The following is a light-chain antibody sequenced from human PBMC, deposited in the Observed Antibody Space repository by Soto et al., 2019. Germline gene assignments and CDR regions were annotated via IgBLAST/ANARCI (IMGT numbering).Light chain of an antibody. V-gene: IGKV3-11*01. CDR3: HQRASWPPVS. J-gene: IGKJ2*01. CDR1: QSISSS. CDR2: DAA. Sequence: EIVWTQSTATLSLSPGERATLSCRASQSISSSLAWFQQKPGQAPRLLIYDAANRATGIPVRFSGSGSGTDFTLTISSLEPEDFAFYYCHQRASWPPVSFGQGTKLVIK.